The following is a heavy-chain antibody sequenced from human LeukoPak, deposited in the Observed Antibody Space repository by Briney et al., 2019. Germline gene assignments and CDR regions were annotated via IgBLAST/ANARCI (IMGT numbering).Heavy chain of an antibody. CDR2: IKQDGSEK. D-gene: IGHD3-22*01. V-gene: IGHV3-7*01. CDR3: ARVLESWLGKSFFDY. J-gene: IGHJ4*02. Sequence: HTGGSLRLSCAASGFTFSSYWMSWVRQAPGKGLEWVANIKQDGSEKYYVDSVKGRFTISRDNAKNSLYLQMNSLRAEDTAVYYCARVLESWLGKSFFDYWGQGTLVTVSS. CDR1: GFTFSSYW.